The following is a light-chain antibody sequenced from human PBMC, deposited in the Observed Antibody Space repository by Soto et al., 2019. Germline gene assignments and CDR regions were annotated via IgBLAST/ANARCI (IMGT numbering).Light chain of an antibody. J-gene: IGKJ1*01. Sequence: EIVLTQSPATLSLSPGDRATVSCRASQTVGASYLAWYQHRPGQAPRLLMYGASTRATGIPDRFSGSGSGTEFTLTIDNLEPEDFALYYCQQYGRSPWTFGQGTKVDIK. V-gene: IGKV3-20*01. CDR1: QTVGASY. CDR2: GAS. CDR3: QQYGRSPWT.